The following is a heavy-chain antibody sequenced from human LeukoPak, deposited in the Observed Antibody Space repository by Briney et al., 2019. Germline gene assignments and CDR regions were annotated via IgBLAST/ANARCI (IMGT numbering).Heavy chain of an antibody. D-gene: IGHD6-13*01. CDR3: ATVSILVAGDSSSWYLGAFDI. CDR2: FDPEDGET. Sequence: ASVKVSCKVSGYTLTELSMHWVRQAPGKGLEWMGGFDPEDGETIYAQKFQGRVTMTEDTSTDTAYMELSSLRSEDTAVYYCATVSILVAGDSSSWYLGAFDIWGQGTMVTVSS. J-gene: IGHJ3*02. V-gene: IGHV1-24*01. CDR1: GYTLTELS.